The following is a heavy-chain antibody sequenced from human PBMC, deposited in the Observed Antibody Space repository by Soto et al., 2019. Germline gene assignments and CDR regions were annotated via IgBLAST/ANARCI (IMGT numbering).Heavy chain of an antibody. V-gene: IGHV3-23*01. D-gene: IGHD1-26*01. CDR1: GFTFSSYA. CDR3: STEGEVSYYYYYYGMDV. J-gene: IGHJ6*02. Sequence: EVQLLESGGGLVQPGGSLRLSCAASGFTFSSYAMSWVRQAPGKGLEWVSAISGSGGSTYYADSVKGRFTISRDNSKNKPHLQMNSSRGDDTTVYYCSTEGEVSYYYYYYGMDVWGQGTTVTVSS. CDR2: ISGSGGST.